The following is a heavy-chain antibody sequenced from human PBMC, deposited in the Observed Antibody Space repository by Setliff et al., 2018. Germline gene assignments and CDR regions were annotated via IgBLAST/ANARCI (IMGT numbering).Heavy chain of an antibody. CDR1: GFTFSAYD. CDR3: ARDWGKHYFDY. CDR2: IRFDGGNK. J-gene: IGHJ4*02. D-gene: IGHD7-27*01. V-gene: IGHV3-30*02. Sequence: PGGSLRLSCAASGFTFSAYDMHWVRQAPGKGLEWVALIRFDGGNKYYADSVKGRFTISRDNAKNTLYLQMNSLRAEDTAVYYCARDWGKHYFDYWGQGTLVTVSS.